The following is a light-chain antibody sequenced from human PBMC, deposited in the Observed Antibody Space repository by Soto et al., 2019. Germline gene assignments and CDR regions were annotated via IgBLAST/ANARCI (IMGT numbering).Light chain of an antibody. V-gene: IGKV3-20*01. CDR2: GAS. Sequence: ILLTQSPGTLSLSPGERATLSCRASQSVSSSYLAWYQQKPGQAPRLLIYGASSRATGIPDRFSGSGSGTDFTLTISRLEPEDFTVYYCQQYGSSHRTFGQGTKVDIK. CDR3: QQYGSSHRT. J-gene: IGKJ1*01. CDR1: QSVSSSY.